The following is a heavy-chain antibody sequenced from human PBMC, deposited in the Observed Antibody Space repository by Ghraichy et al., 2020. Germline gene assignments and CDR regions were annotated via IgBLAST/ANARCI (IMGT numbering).Heavy chain of an antibody. D-gene: IGHD6-19*01. V-gene: IGHV3-23*01. CDR3: AKRYSSGWYSARDAFDI. CDR1: GFTFSSYA. CDR2: ISGSGGST. Sequence: GGSLRLSFAASGFTFSSYAMSWVRQAPGKGLEWVSTISGSGGSTYYADSVKGRFTISRDNSKNTLYLQVNSLRAEDTAVYYCAKRYSSGWYSARDAFDIWGQGTMVTVSS. J-gene: IGHJ3*02.